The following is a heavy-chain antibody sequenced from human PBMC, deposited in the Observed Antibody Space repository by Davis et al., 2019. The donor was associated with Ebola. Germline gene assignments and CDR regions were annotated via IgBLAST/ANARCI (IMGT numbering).Heavy chain of an antibody. CDR1: GFTFSSYG. Sequence: GGSLRLSCAASGFTFSSYGVHWVRQAPGKGLEWVAVISYDGSNKYYADSVKGRFTISRDNSKNTLYLQMNSLRAEDTAVYYCARSHRATNWRILVYWGQGTLVTVSS. D-gene: IGHD1-26*01. CDR2: ISYDGSNK. CDR3: ARSHRATNWRILVY. V-gene: IGHV3-30*03. J-gene: IGHJ4*02.